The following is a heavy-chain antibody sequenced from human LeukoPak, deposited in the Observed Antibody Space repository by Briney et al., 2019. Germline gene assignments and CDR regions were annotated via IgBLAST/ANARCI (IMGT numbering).Heavy chain of an antibody. V-gene: IGHV4-59*02. D-gene: IGHD3-16*01. CDR2: IYRSDSDNT. Sequence: SETLSLTCIVSGASVRNYYWTWIRQPPGKGLEWIGYIYRSDSDNTNYNPSLKSRVTISLDTSKNQFSLTLTSVTAADTALYFCAGGFFLPRLYEPWGQGLLIAVSS. J-gene: IGHJ5*02. CDR3: AGGFFLPRLYEP. CDR1: GASVRNYY.